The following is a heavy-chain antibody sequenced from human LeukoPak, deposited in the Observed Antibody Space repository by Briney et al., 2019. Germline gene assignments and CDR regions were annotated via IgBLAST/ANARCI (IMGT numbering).Heavy chain of an antibody. Sequence: GGSLRLSCAASGITLNTYWISWVRQAPGKGLEWVATINQDGREQYHADSVKGRFTISRDNAKNSLVLQMHSLRAEDTAVYYCTTFYTRLTDYWGQGTLVTVSS. D-gene: IGHD2/OR15-2a*01. CDR1: GITLNTYW. J-gene: IGHJ4*02. V-gene: IGHV3-7*05. CDR3: TTFYTRLTDY. CDR2: INQDGREQ.